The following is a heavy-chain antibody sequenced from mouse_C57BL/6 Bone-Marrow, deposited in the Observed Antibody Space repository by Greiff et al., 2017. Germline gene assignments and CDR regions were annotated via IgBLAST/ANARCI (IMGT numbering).Heavy chain of an antibody. CDR3: ARLIYYGNYVWFAY. D-gene: IGHD2-1*01. V-gene: IGHV5-12*01. CDR2: LSNGGGST. CDR1: GFTFSSYG. J-gene: IGHJ3*01. Sequence: DVKLVESGGDLVKPGGSLKLSCAASGFTFSSYGMSLVRQTPEKRLEWVAYLSNGGGSTYYPDTVKGRFTISRDNAKNTLYLQMSRLKSEDTAMYYCARLIYYGNYVWFAYWGQGTLVTVSA.